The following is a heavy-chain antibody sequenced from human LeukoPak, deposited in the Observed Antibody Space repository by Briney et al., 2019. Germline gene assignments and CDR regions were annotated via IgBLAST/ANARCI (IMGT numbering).Heavy chain of an antibody. Sequence: GGSLRLSCAASGFTFSTYAMHWVRQAPGKGLEYVSGISSNGGTTYYASSVKGRFTISRDNAKNSLYLQMNSLTAADTALYYCTPEVWELQGASDIWGQGTMVTVSS. D-gene: IGHD1-26*01. CDR3: TPEVWELQGASDI. V-gene: IGHV3-64*01. CDR1: GFTFSTYA. CDR2: ISSNGGTT. J-gene: IGHJ3*02.